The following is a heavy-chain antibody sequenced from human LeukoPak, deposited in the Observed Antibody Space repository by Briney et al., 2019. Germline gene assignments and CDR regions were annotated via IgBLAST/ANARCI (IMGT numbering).Heavy chain of an antibody. J-gene: IGHJ5*02. CDR1: GFTFSSYA. V-gene: IGHV3-23*01. CDR2: ISGSGGST. CDR3: AKDQYIGDQLLGWFDP. D-gene: IGHD2-2*01. Sequence: PGGSLRLSCAASGFTFSSYAMSWVRQAPGKGLEWVSAISGSGGSTYYADSVKGRFTISRDNSKNTLYLQMNSLRAEDTAVYYCAKDQYIGDQLLGWFDPWGQGTLVTVSS.